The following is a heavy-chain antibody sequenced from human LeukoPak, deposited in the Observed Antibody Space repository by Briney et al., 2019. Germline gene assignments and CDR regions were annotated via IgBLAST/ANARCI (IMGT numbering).Heavy chain of an antibody. V-gene: IGHV1-18*01. J-gene: IGHJ4*02. CDR3: ARKLTSCCGFDY. Sequence: ASVKVSCKASGGTFSSYAISWVRQAPGQGLEWMGWISAYNGNTNYAQKLQGRVTMTTDTSTSTAYMELRSLRSDDTAVYYCARKLTSCCGFDYWGQGTLVTVSS. CDR1: GGTFSSYA. CDR2: ISAYNGNT. D-gene: IGHD2-2*01.